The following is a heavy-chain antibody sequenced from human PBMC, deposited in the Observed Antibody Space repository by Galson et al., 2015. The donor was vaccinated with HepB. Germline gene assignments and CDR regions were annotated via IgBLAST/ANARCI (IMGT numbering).Heavy chain of an antibody. CDR3: ARGRGRSYGYRFYYYGLDV. CDR2: INHGGST. Sequence: SETLSLTCAVYGGSFSDYYWNWIRQPPGKGLEWIGEINHGGSTNYDPSLKSRVTISVDTSKNQVSLKLTSVTAADTAVYFCARGRGRSYGYRFYYYGLDVGGQGTTVTVSS. J-gene: IGHJ6*02. V-gene: IGHV4-34*01. D-gene: IGHD5-18*01. CDR1: GGSFSDYY.